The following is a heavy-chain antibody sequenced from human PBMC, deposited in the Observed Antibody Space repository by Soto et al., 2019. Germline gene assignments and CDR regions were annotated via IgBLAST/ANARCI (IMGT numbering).Heavy chain of an antibody. Sequence: QFQLVQSGAEVKKPGSSVKVSCKASGGTFSSYAISWVRQAPGQGLEWMGGIIPIFGTANYAQKFQGRVTITADESTSTAYMELSSLRSEDTAVYYCARGYCSGGSCYRFDAFDIWGQGTMVTVSS. CDR3: ARGYCSGGSCYRFDAFDI. V-gene: IGHV1-69*12. J-gene: IGHJ3*02. CDR2: IIPIFGTA. D-gene: IGHD2-15*01. CDR1: GGTFSSYA.